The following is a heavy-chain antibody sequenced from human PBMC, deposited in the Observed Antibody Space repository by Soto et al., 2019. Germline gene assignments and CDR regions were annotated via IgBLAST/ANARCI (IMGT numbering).Heavy chain of an antibody. CDR1: GGTFSKYA. CDR3: ARAYCSSTSCPYGMDV. V-gene: IGHV1-69*01. Sequence: QVQLVQSGAEVKKPGSSVKVSCKASGGTFSKYAISWVRQAPGQGLEWMGGIMPIFGTIKYAQKFQGRVTITADESTSTAYMELSSVRSEETAVYYCARAYCSSTSCPYGMDVWGQGTTVTVSS. D-gene: IGHD2-2*01. CDR2: IMPIFGTI. J-gene: IGHJ6*02.